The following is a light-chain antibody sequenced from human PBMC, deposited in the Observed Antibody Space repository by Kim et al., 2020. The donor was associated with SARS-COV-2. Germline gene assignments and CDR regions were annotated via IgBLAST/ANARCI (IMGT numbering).Light chain of an antibody. CDR2: SNN. V-gene: IGLV1-44*01. Sequence: QSVLTQPPSASGTHGQRVTISCSGSSSNIGSNNVVWYQQLPGAAPNLLIYSNNQRPSGIPDRFSGSRSGTSASLAISGLQSGDEADYYCVVWDDSLKQGVFGGGTQLTVL. J-gene: IGLJ3*02. CDR3: VVWDDSLKQGV. CDR1: SSNIGSNN.